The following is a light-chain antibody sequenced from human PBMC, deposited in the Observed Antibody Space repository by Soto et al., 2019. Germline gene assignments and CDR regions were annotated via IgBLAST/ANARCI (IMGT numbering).Light chain of an antibody. V-gene: IGLV1-51*01. J-gene: IGLJ1*01. CDR3: GTWDSSLSAYV. Sequence: QSALTQPPSVSAAPGQKVTISCSGSSSNIGNNYVSWYQQLPGTAPKLLIYDNNKRPSGIPDRFSGSKSGTSATLGITELQAGDEADYYCGTWDSSLSAYVFGTGTKVTV. CDR2: DNN. CDR1: SSNIGNNY.